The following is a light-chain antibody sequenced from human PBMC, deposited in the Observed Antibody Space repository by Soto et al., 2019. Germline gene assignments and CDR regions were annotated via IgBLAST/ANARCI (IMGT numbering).Light chain of an antibody. CDR1: QDISVY. V-gene: IGKV1-27*01. CDR3: QKFNTAHLT. J-gene: IGKJ5*01. CDR2: SAS. Sequence: DIQMTQSPYSLSASVGDRVTITCRASQDISVYLAWYQPKPGKVPKLLIYSASTLQSVVPSRFSGSGSGTDFTLTIISLQPEDVATYNCQKFNTAHLTFGQGTRLEIK.